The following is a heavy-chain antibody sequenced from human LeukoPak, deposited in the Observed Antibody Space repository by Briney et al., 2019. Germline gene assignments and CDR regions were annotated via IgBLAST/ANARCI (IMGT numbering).Heavy chain of an antibody. Sequence: GGSLRLSCVTSGFPFSTYSMNWVRQAPGKGLEWLSYITSTSDTIYYADSVKGRFTISRDNAKNSLYLQMDSLRAEDTALYYCAKDDSSGYVDYWGQGTLVTVSS. CDR2: ITSTSDTI. V-gene: IGHV3-48*04. CDR1: GFPFSTYS. D-gene: IGHD3-22*01. J-gene: IGHJ4*02. CDR3: AKDDSSGYVDY.